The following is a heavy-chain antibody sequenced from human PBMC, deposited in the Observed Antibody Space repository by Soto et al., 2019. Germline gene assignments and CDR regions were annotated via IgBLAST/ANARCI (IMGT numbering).Heavy chain of an antibody. CDR1: GDYISSHY. CDR3: ARPKGIAPAIWYFDL. CDR2: VYHSGKT. Sequence: QVQLQESGPGLVKPSETLSLTCTVSGDYISSHYWSWIRQPPGKGLEWIGYVYHSGKTDSNPSLKSRVTISMDTSKNQISLSLPSVTAADADVYYCARPKGIAPAIWYFDLWGRGTLVTVSS. J-gene: IGHJ2*01. V-gene: IGHV4-59*08. D-gene: IGHD6-13*01.